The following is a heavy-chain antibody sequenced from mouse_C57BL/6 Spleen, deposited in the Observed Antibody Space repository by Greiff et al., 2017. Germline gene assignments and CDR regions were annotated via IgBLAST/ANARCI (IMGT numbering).Heavy chain of an antibody. J-gene: IGHJ1*03. D-gene: IGHD1-1*01. CDR1: GYSFTSYY. V-gene: IGHV1-66*01. CDR2: IYPGSGNT. CDR3: ARGVLRPWYFDV. Sequence: VKLMESGPELVKPGASVKISCKASGYSFTSYYIHWVKQRPGQGLEWIGWIYPGSGNTKYNEKFKGKATLTADTSSSTAYMQLSSLTSEDSAVYYCARGVLRPWYFDVWGTGTTVTVSS.